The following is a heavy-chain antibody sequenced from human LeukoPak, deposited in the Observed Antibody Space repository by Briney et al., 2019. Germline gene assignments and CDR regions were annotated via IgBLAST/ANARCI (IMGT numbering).Heavy chain of an antibody. CDR1: GFTFSNYS. CDR3: ASEYSSGWAVPGY. D-gene: IGHD6-19*01. Sequence: GGSLRLSCAASGFTFSNYSMNWVRQAPGKGLEWVSSISSSSSYIYYADSVKGRFTISRDNAKNSLYLQMNSLRAEDTAVYYCASEYSSGWAVPGYWGQGTLVTVSS. CDR2: ISSSSSYI. J-gene: IGHJ4*02. V-gene: IGHV3-21*01.